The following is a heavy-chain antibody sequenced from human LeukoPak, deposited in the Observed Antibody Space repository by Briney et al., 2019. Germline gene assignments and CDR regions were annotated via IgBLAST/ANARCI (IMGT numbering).Heavy chain of an antibody. Sequence: PGRSLRLSCAASGFTFSSYGMRWVRQAPGKGLEWVAVISYDGSNKYYADSVKGRFTISRDNSKNTLYLQMNSLRAEDTAVYYCATLVVVIIWGQGTLVTVSS. J-gene: IGHJ4*02. V-gene: IGHV3-30*03. CDR2: ISYDGSNK. D-gene: IGHD3-22*01. CDR3: ATLVVVII. CDR1: GFTFSSYG.